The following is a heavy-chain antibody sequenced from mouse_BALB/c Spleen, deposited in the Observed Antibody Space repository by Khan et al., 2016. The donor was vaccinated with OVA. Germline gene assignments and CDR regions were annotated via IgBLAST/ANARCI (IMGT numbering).Heavy chain of an antibody. V-gene: IGHV5-6-3*01. Sequence: VQLVESGGGLVQPAGSLKLSCAASGFTFSSYGMSWVRQTPDKRLELVATINSNGSSTYYPACVKGRFTISRDNAKNNMYLQKGNLKSEDTAMYYYARIERTINWGQGTTVTVSS. CDR3: ARIERTIN. J-gene: IGHJ2*01. CDR1: GFTFSSYG. CDR2: INSNGSST.